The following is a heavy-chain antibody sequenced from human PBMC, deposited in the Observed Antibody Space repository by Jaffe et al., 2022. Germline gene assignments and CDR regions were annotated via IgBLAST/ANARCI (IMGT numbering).Heavy chain of an antibody. CDR3: ARHSVSMVQGVIIPRWDWFDP. D-gene: IGHD3-10*01. Sequence: QLQLQESGPGLVKPSETLSLTCTVSGGSISSSSYYWGWIRQPPGKGLEWIGSIYYSGSTYYNPSLKSRVTISVDTSKNQFSLKLSSVTAADTAVYYCARHSVSMVQGVIIPRWDWFDPWGQGTLVTVSS. CDR1: GGSISSSSYY. J-gene: IGHJ5*02. V-gene: IGHV4-39*01. CDR2: IYYSGST.